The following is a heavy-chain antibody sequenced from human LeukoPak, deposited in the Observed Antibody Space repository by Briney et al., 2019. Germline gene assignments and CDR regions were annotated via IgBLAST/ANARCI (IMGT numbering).Heavy chain of an antibody. Sequence: ASVKVSCKASGGTFSSYAISWVRQAPGQGLEWMGWINPNSGGTNYAQKFQGRVTMTRDTSISTAYMELSRLRSDDTAVYYCARDRADYGDYVRFDYWGQGTLVTVSS. J-gene: IGHJ4*02. CDR1: GGTFSSYA. CDR3: ARDRADYGDYVRFDY. D-gene: IGHD4-17*01. V-gene: IGHV1-2*02. CDR2: INPNSGGT.